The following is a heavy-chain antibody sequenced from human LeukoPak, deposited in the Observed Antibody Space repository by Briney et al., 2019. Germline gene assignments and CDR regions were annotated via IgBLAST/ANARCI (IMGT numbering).Heavy chain of an antibody. J-gene: IGHJ5*02. CDR1: SGSISSGGYY. CDR3: ARGLVVPAAIDYNWFDP. V-gene: IGHV4-31*03. D-gene: IGHD2-2*02. Sequence: SETLSLTCTVSSGSISSGGYYWSWIRQHPGKGLEWIGYIYYSGSTYYNPSLKSRVTISVDTSKNQFSLKLSSVTAADTAVYYCARGLVVPAAIDYNWFDPWGQGTLVTVSS. CDR2: IYYSGST.